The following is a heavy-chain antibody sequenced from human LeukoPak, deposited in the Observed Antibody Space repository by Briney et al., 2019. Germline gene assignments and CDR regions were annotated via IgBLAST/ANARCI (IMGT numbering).Heavy chain of an antibody. V-gene: IGHV3-7*01. D-gene: IGHD3-22*01. CDR3: ASSGYYDSSGYYDY. CDR2: IKQDGSEK. CDR1: GFTFSSYW. J-gene: IGHJ4*02. Sequence: GGSLRLSCAGSGFTFSSYWMRWVRQAPGKGLEWVANIKQDGSEKYYVDSVKGRFTISRDNAKNSLYLQMNSLRAEDTAVYYCASSGYYDSSGYYDYWGQGTLVTVSS.